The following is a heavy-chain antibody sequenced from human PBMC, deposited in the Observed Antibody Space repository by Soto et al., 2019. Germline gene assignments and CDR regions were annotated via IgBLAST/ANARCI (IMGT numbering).Heavy chain of an antibody. D-gene: IGHD1-1*01. CDR2: IDPSGGST. V-gene: IGHV1-46*01. Sequence: QVHLVQSGAEVKKPGASVKVSCKASGYTFTSYYIHWVRQAPGQGNEWVGIIDPSGGSTTYAQKFQGRVTMTRDTSTSTVYMELNSLKSDDTAVYYRARDNNLIRWGYWGQGTLVTVSS. J-gene: IGHJ4*02. CDR3: ARDNNLIRWGY. CDR1: GYTFTSYY.